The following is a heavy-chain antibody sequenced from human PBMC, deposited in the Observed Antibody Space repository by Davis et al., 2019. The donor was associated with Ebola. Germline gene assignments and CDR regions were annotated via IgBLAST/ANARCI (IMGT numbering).Heavy chain of an antibody. CDR3: ARGRPQLPSVDYYYMDV. J-gene: IGHJ6*03. CDR2: INHSGST. CDR1: GGSFSGYY. Sequence: PSETLSLTCAVYGGSFSGYYWSWIRQPPGKGLEWIGEINHSGSTNYNPSLKSRVTISVDTSKNQFSLKLSSVTAADTAVYYCARGRPQLPSVDYYYMDVWGKGTTVTVSS. V-gene: IGHV4-34*01. D-gene: IGHD2-2*01.